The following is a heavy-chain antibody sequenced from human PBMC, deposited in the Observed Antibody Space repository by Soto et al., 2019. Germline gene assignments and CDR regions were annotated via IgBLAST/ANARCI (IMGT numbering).Heavy chain of an antibody. V-gene: IGHV4-4*07. J-gene: IGHJ4*02. CDR1: GVSLSSFY. Sequence: QVQLQESGPGLVRASETLSLSCTVSGVSLSSFYWNWIRQPAGGGLEWIGRVYVHGTTTYNPSLKSRITLSLDPSKNKFSLNLRSVTAADTALYFCAADPGGGERAFEYWGQGMLATVSS. CDR3: AADPGGGERAFEY. D-gene: IGHD3-16*01. CDR2: VYVHGTT.